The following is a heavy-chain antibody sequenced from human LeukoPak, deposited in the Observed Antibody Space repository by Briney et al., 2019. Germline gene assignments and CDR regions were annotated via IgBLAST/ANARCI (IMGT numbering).Heavy chain of an antibody. CDR3: ARGGITIFGVVTLFDY. CDR2: ISGSNSYI. J-gene: IGHJ4*02. Sequence: GGSLRLSCAASGFTFNSYSMNWVRQAPGKGLEWVSSISGSNSYIYYADSMKGRFTISRDNAKNSLYLQMNSLRAEDTALYYCARGGITIFGVVTLFDYWGQGTLVTVSS. D-gene: IGHD3-3*01. CDR1: GFTFNSYS. V-gene: IGHV3-21*04.